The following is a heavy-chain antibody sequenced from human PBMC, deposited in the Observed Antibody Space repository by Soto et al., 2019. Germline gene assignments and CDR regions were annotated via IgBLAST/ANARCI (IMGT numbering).Heavy chain of an antibody. CDR1: GFTFSSYW. J-gene: IGHJ6*03. Sequence: EVQLVESGGGLVQPGGSLRLSCAASGFTFSSYWMHWVRQAPGKWLEWVSRINSDGSSTPYADSVRGRFTISRDNAKNTLFLQMNSLRAEDTAVYYCARPRGYCGDETCPNYNYYMDVWGKGTTVTVSS. CDR3: ARPRGYCGDETCPNYNYYMDV. D-gene: IGHD2-21*01. CDR2: INSDGSST. V-gene: IGHV3-74*01.